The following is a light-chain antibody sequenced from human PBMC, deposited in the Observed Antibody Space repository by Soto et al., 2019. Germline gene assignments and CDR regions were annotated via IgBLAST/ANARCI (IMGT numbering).Light chain of an antibody. J-gene: IGKJ2*01. Sequence: EIVLTQSPGTLSLSPGERATLSCRASQSLSNNIYLAWYQQKPGQAPRLLIYGASSRATGIPNRFSGSGSGTDFTLTISRLEPEDFAVYYCQQYNDWPPRDTFGQGTKLEIK. CDR2: GAS. V-gene: IGKV3-20*01. CDR3: QQYNDWPPRDT. CDR1: QSLSNNIY.